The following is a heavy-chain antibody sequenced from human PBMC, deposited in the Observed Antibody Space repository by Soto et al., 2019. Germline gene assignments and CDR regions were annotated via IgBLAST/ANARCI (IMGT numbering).Heavy chain of an antibody. Sequence: GGSLRLSCAASGFTFSNAWMSWVRQAPGKGLEWVGRIKGEADGGTTDYAAPVKGRITISRDHSKDTLYLQMNSLKTEDMGFYYCATRPPGERYFGVLDFWSQGTLVTVSS. CDR1: GFTFSNAW. CDR2: IKGEADGGTT. D-gene: IGHD3-3*01. CDR3: ATRPPGERYFGVLDF. V-gene: IGHV3-15*01. J-gene: IGHJ4*02.